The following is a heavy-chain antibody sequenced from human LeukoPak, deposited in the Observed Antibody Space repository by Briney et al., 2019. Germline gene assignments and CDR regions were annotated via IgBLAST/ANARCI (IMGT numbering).Heavy chain of an antibody. Sequence: PGGSLRLSCAASGFIFSNYAMHWVRQAPGKGLEWLIFISYDGSNKYYADSVKGRFTISRDNSKNTLYLQMNSLRAEDTAVYYCARATYGSDYWGHGTLVTVSS. J-gene: IGHJ4*01. CDR2: ISYDGSNK. D-gene: IGHD3-10*01. CDR1: GFIFSNYA. V-gene: IGHV3-30*04. CDR3: ARATYGSDY.